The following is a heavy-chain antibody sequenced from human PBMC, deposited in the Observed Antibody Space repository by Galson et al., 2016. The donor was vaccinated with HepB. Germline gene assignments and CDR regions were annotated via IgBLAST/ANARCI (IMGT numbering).Heavy chain of an antibody. J-gene: IGHJ3*02. CDR1: GGTFSSYA. V-gene: IGHV1-69*13. Sequence: SVKVSCKASGGTFSSYAINWVRQAPGQGLEWMGGVIPILSTANYAQKFQGRVTITADESTSTAYMELSSLRSEDTAVDYCARDLDIWGQGTMVTVSS. CDR2: VIPILSTA. CDR3: ARDLDI.